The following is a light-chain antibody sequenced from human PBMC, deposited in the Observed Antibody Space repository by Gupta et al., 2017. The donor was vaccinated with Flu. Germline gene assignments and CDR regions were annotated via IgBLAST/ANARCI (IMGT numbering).Light chain of an antibody. CDR3: QQDDSTPYT. Sequence: IVMTQSPDSLAVSLGERATINCKSSQSVLSSSNDKNYLTWYQQKPGQPPKLLLYWASTRESGVPDRFSGSGSGTXFTLTIXSLQAEDVAVYYCQQDDSTPYTFGXGTKLEIK. V-gene: IGKV4-1*01. CDR1: QSVLSSSNDKNY. CDR2: WAS. J-gene: IGKJ2*01.